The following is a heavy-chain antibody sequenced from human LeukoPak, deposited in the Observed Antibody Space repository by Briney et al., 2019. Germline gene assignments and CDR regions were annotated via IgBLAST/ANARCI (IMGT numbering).Heavy chain of an antibody. CDR2: MNPDSGNT. V-gene: IGHV1-8*01. Sequence: PEASVKVSCKASGYTFTSYDINWVRQATGQGLEWMGWMNPDSGNTGYAQKFQGRVTMTRNTSRSTAYMELRSLRSDDTAVYYCARVRPYYYGSGSFFPWFDPWGQGTLVTVSS. J-gene: IGHJ5*02. CDR3: ARVRPYYYGSGSFFPWFDP. D-gene: IGHD3-10*01. CDR1: GYTFTSYD.